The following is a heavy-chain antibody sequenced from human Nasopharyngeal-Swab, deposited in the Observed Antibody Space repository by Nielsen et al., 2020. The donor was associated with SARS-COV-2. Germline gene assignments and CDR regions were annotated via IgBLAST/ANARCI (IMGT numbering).Heavy chain of an antibody. J-gene: IGHJ3*02. CDR2: LNPNSGGT. V-gene: IGHV1-2*02. CDR3: AREIYYGSGSYYVDDAFDI. D-gene: IGHD3-10*01. Sequence: WGRQAPGQGPEWVGSLNPNSGGTNYAQKYQGRVTLTLDTSINTAYMDLTSLRSDDTAVYYCAREIYYGSGSYYVDDAFDIWGQGTMVTVSS.